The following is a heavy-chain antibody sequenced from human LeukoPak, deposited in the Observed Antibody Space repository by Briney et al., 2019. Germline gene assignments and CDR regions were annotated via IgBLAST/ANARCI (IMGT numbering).Heavy chain of an antibody. D-gene: IGHD7-27*01. CDR2: IWYDGSNK. CDR1: GFNFGTYG. V-gene: IGHV3-33*01. Sequence: PGRSLRLSCAASGFNFGTYGMHWVRQAPGKGLDWVAVIWYDGSNKYYADSVKGRFTISRDNSKNTMYLEMNSLRAEDTAVYYCARSETGYWYFALWGRGTLVTVSS. J-gene: IGHJ2*01. CDR3: ARSETGYWYFAL.